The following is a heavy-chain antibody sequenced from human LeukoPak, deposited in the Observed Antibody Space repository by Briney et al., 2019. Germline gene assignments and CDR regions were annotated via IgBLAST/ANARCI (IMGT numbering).Heavy chain of an antibody. Sequence: SETLSLTCTVSGGSISSYYWSWIRQPPGKGLEWIGYIDYSGTTNYNPPLKSRVTISVDTSKNQFSLKLSSVTAADTAVYYCARTDGKQLPPRFWGQGTLVTVSS. CDR1: GGSISSYY. V-gene: IGHV4-59*08. CDR2: IDYSGTT. CDR3: ARTDGKQLPPRF. J-gene: IGHJ4*02. D-gene: IGHD5-18*01.